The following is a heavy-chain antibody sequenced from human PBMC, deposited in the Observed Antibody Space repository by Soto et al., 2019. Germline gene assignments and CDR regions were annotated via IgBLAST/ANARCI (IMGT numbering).Heavy chain of an antibody. D-gene: IGHD6-19*01. V-gene: IGHV3-30-3*01. CDR3: VRDTSPYSSGWHNRHFDY. CDR1: GFIFSNYA. CDR2: ISYDGSNK. J-gene: IGHJ4*02. Sequence: PGGSLRLSCTAYGFIFSNYAMHWVRQAPGKGLEWVAVISYDGSNKYYADSVRGRFTISRDNSKTLYLQMNTLRGEDTALYYCVRDTSPYSSGWHNRHFDYWGQGTLVTVSS.